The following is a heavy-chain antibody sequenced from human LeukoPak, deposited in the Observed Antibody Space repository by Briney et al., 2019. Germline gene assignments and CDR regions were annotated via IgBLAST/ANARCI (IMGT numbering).Heavy chain of an antibody. J-gene: IGHJ4*02. D-gene: IGHD3-10*01. CDR3: AKDVWVWFGGFPHLTSGAGEPWSPSFDY. CDR2: ISHDGSSK. CDR1: GFTFSSYG. Sequence: GGPLTLPCAASGFTFSSYGMHWVRQAPGKGVQGVALISHDGSSKYYADSVRGRFTISRDNSKNTLYLQMNSLRAEDTAVYYCAKDVWVWFGGFPHLTSGAGEPWSPSFDYWGQGTLVTVSS. V-gene: IGHV3-30*18.